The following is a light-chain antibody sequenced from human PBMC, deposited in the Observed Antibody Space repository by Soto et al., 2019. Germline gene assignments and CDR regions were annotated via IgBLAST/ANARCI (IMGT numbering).Light chain of an antibody. CDR1: QDIRNY. CDR3: LQYNNLLT. CDR2: DAS. Sequence: DIQMTQSPSSQSASVGDRVTITCQASQDIRNYLNWYQQKPGKVPSLLIYDASNLDTGVPSRFSGGGSGTNFTFTISSLQAEDIATYYCLQYNNLLTFGGGTKVEIK. V-gene: IGKV1-33*01. J-gene: IGKJ4*01.